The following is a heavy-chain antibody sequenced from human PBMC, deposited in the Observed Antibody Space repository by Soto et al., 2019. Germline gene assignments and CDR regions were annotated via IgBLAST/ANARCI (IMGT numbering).Heavy chain of an antibody. J-gene: IGHJ4*02. Sequence: PWGSLRLSCAASGFTFSSYAMSWVRQAPGKGLEWVSAIIGSGGSTYYADSVKGRFTISRDNSKNTLYLQMNSLRAEDTAVYYCARVWNSYGFLLDYWGQGTLVPVSS. CDR1: GFTFSSYA. CDR3: ARVWNSYGFLLDY. V-gene: IGHV3-23*01. CDR2: IIGSGGST. D-gene: IGHD5-18*01.